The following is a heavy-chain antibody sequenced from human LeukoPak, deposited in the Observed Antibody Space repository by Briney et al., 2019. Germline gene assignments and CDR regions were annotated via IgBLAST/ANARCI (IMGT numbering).Heavy chain of an antibody. CDR3: ANDGNNYGFPYYFDY. CDR2: ISGSGGTT. Sequence: PGGSLRLSCAASGFTFTSYAVSWVRQAPGRGLEWVSGISGSGGTTKYADFVKGRFTISRDNSKNTLYLQMNSLRAEDTAVYYCANDGNNYGFPYYFDYWGQGILVTVSS. V-gene: IGHV3-23*01. CDR1: GFTFTSYA. D-gene: IGHD5-18*01. J-gene: IGHJ4*02.